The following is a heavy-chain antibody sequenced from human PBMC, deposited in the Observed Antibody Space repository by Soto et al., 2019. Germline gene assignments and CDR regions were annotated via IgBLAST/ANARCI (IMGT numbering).Heavy chain of an antibody. V-gene: IGHV4-59*01. CDR1: GGSISSYY. J-gene: IGHJ4*02. Sequence: PSETLSLTCTVSGGSISSYYWSWIRQPPGKGLEWIGYIYYSGSTNYNPSLKSRVTISVDTSKNQFSLKLSSVTAADTAVYYCARVRGWVTGTTVYFDYWGQGTLVTVSS. CDR3: ARVRGWVTGTTVYFDY. CDR2: IYYSGST. D-gene: IGHD1-7*01.